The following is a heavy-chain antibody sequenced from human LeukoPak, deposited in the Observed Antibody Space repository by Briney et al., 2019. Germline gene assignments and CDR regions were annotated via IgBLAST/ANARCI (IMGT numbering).Heavy chain of an antibody. Sequence: GGSLRLSCAASGFTFYTFAMTWLRQAPGKGLEWVSSISSDSTYIYSADSVKGRFTISRDNAKTSLSLQMNSLRAEDTAVYYCAREVTVGVSDPYFDSWGQGILVTVSS. CDR2: ISSDSTYI. CDR1: GFTFYTFA. D-gene: IGHD4-23*01. J-gene: IGHJ4*02. CDR3: AREVTVGVSDPYFDS. V-gene: IGHV3-21*01.